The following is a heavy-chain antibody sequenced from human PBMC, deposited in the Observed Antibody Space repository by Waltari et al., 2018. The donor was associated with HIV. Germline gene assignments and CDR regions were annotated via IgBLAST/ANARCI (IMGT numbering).Heavy chain of an antibody. V-gene: IGHV3-53*02. Sequence: EVQLVQSGGGVVSPEESVRLSCAVSGTLVSDNDMSWIRQAPGKGLEWVAVLYCDGTTYYADSVKGRFVVSRDKAKNMFFLQMDYPRGADSATYFCARGIRYYAPWGQGVLVSVS. D-gene: IGHD3-3*01. CDR2: LYCDGTT. J-gene: IGHJ5*02. CDR3: ARGIRYYAP. CDR1: GTLVSDND.